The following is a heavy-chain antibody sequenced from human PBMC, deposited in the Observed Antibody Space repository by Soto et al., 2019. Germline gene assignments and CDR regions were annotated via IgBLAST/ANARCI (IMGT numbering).Heavy chain of an antibody. CDR2: ISYDGSNK. CDR1: GFTFSSYA. J-gene: IGHJ2*01. V-gene: IGHV3-30-3*01. CDR3: ARPRDGWYFDL. Sequence: QVQLVEAGGGVVQPGRSLRLSCAASGFTFSSYAMHWDRQAPGKGLEWVAVISYDGSNKYYADSVKGRFTISRDNSKNTLYLQMNSLRAEDTAVYYCARPRDGWYFDLWGRGTLVTVSS.